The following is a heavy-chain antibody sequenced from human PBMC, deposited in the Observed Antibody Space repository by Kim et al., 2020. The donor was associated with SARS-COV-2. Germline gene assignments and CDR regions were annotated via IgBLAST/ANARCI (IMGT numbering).Heavy chain of an antibody. Sequence: SRVTISVDTSKNQFSLKLSSVTAADTAVYYCARAPGGITIFGVARPPDYWGQGTLVTVSS. V-gene: IGHV4-34*01. CDR3: ARAPGGITIFGVARPPDY. D-gene: IGHD3-3*01. J-gene: IGHJ4*02.